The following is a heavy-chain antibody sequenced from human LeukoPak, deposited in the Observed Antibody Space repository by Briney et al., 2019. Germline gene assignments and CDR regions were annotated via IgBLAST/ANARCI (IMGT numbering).Heavy chain of an antibody. CDR1: GYSFTSYW. CDR2: VYPGDSDT. V-gene: IGHV5-51*01. Sequence: GESLQISCKGSGYSFTSYWIGWVRQMPGKGLEWMGIVYPGDSDTRYSPSFQGQVTISADKSISTAYLQWSSLKASDTAMYYCARLEDYCDSSGYFDYWGQGTLVTVSS. J-gene: IGHJ4*02. CDR3: ARLEDYCDSSGYFDY. D-gene: IGHD3-22*01.